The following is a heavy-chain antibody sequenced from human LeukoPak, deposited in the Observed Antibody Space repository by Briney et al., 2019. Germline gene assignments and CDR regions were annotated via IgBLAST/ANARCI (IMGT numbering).Heavy chain of an antibody. Sequence: SGGSLRLSCAASGFTFSSNYMSWVRQAPGKGLEWVSVIYSGGSTYYADSVKGRFTISRDNSKNTLYLQMNSLRAEDTAVYYCARGFRGSSWLGYYFDYWGQGTLVTVSS. D-gene: IGHD6-13*01. J-gene: IGHJ4*02. V-gene: IGHV3-66*02. CDR3: ARGFRGSSWLGYYFDY. CDR1: GFTFSSNY. CDR2: IYSGGST.